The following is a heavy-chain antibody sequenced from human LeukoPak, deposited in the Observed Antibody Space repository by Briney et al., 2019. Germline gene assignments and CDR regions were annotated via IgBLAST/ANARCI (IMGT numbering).Heavy chain of an antibody. CDR2: INPNSGGT. Sequence: GASVKVSCKASGYTFTGYYMHWVRQAPGQGLEWMGWINPNSGGTNYAQKFQGRVTMTRDTSISTAYMELSRLRSDDTAVYYCACCDYYGSGSPPSNFDYWGQGTLVTVSS. D-gene: IGHD3-10*01. J-gene: IGHJ4*02. V-gene: IGHV1-2*02. CDR3: ACCDYYGSGSPPSNFDY. CDR1: GYTFTGYY.